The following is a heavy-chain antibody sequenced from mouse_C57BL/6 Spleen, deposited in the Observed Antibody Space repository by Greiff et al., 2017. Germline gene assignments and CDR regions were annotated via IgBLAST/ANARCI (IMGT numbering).Heavy chain of an antibody. CDR3: ARETGY. Sequence: QVQLQQSGAEPVRPGTSVKVSCKASGYAFTNYLIEWVKQRPGQGLEWIGVINPGSGGTNYNEKFKGKATLTADQSASTAYMQRSSLTSEDAAGYFGARETGYWGQGTTLTVSS. CDR1: GYAFTNYL. V-gene: IGHV1-54*01. J-gene: IGHJ2*01. CDR2: INPGSGGT.